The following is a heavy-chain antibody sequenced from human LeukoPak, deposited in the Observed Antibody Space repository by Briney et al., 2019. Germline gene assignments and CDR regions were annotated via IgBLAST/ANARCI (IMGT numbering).Heavy chain of an antibody. J-gene: IGHJ4*02. CDR3: ARPGYCSSTSCAPYYFDY. Sequence: GGSLRLSCAASGFTFSSYAMPWVRQAPGKGLEWVAVISYDGSNKYYADSVKGRFTISRDNSKNTLYLQMNSLRAEDTAVYYCARPGYCSSTSCAPYYFDYWGQGTLVTVSS. V-gene: IGHV3-30-3*01. CDR1: GFTFSSYA. CDR2: ISYDGSNK. D-gene: IGHD2-2*01.